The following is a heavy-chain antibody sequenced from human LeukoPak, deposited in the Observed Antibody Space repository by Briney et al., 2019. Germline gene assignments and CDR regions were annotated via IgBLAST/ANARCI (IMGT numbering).Heavy chain of an antibody. CDR1: GYTLTELS. V-gene: IGHV1-24*01. CDR2: FDPEDGET. J-gene: IGHJ6*02. Sequence: GASVTVSCTVSGYTLTELSMHWVRQAPGKGLEWMGRFDPEDGETIYAQKFQGRVTMTEDISTDTAYMELSSLRSEDTAVYYCATDGSMIRGKYYYYGMDVWGQGTTVTVSS. CDR3: ATDGSMIRGKYYYYGMDV. D-gene: IGHD3-16*01.